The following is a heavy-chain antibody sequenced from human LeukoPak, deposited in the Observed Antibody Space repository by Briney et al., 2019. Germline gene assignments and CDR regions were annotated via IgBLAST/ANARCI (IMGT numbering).Heavy chain of an antibody. CDR3: ARDRRIAGFDP. Sequence: SETLSLTCTVSGGSISSGDYYWSWIRQPPGKGLEWIGYIYYSGSTYYNPSLKSRVTISVDTSKNQFSLKLSSVTAADTAVYYCARDRRIAGFDPWGQGTLVTVSS. D-gene: IGHD3-16*02. V-gene: IGHV4-30-4*02. CDR2: IYYSGST. CDR1: GGSISSGDYY. J-gene: IGHJ5*02.